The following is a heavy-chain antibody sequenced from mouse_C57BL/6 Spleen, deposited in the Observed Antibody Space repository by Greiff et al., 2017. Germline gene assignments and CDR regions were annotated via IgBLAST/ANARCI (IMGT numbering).Heavy chain of an antibody. Sequence: VQLQQSGPVLVKPGASVKISCKASGYAFSSSWMNWVKQRPGKGLEWIGGIYPGDGGTNYNGKFKGKATLTADKSSSTAYMDVNSLTSEDSAVYSCARGATVSSACFDYWGQGTTLTVSS. CDR1: GYAFSSSW. V-gene: IGHV1-82*01. J-gene: IGHJ2*01. D-gene: IGHD3-1*01. CDR2: IYPGDGGT. CDR3: ARGATVSSACFDY.